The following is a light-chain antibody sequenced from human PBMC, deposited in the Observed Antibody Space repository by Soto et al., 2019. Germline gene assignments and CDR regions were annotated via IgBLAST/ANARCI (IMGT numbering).Light chain of an antibody. Sequence: EIVLTQSPATLSLCPGERATLSCRASQSVSNYLAWFQQKPGQAPRLLIYDASNRSTGIPARFSGSGSGTDFTLTISSLETEDFAVYYCQQRSSWPLLTFGGGTKVEI. CDR1: QSVSNY. CDR2: DAS. CDR3: QQRSSWPLLT. V-gene: IGKV3-11*01. J-gene: IGKJ4*01.